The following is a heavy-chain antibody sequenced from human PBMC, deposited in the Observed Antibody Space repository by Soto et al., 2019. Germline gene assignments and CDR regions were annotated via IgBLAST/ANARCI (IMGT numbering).Heavy chain of an antibody. CDR1: GGSISSYY. J-gene: IGHJ5*02. V-gene: IGHV4-4*07. Sequence: QVQLQESGPGLLKPSETLSLTCTVSGGSISSYYWRWIRHPAGKGLEWIGRIYTSGSTNYNPSLRSQVTMSVDTSKNQFSLNLRSVTAADTSVYYCARDPRTRNWFDPWGQGTLVTVSS. CDR3: ARDPRTRNWFDP. CDR2: IYTSGST.